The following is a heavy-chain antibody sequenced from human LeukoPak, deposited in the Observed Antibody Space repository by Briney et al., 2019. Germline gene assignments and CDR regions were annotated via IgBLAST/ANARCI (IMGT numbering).Heavy chain of an antibody. V-gene: IGHV3-21*01. CDR3: ARAPAMILRPNYMDV. Sequence: GGSLRLSCVVSGFTFSSYSMNWVRQAPGKGLEWVSFISSSSTYIYYADSMKGRFTISRDDAKSSLYLQMNSLRAEDTAVYYCARAPAMILRPNYMDVWGKGTTVTVSS. D-gene: IGHD3-3*01. CDR1: GFTFSSYS. CDR2: ISSSSTYI. J-gene: IGHJ6*03.